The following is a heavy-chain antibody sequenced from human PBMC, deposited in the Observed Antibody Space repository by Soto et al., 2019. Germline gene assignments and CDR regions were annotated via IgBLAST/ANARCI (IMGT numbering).Heavy chain of an antibody. V-gene: IGHV3-30-3*01. CDR2: ISYDGSNE. CDR3: TRETMTIRLYFDY. CDR1: GFTFSSYA. J-gene: IGHJ4*02. D-gene: IGHD6-19*01. Sequence: GGSLRLSCAACGFTFSSYAMHWVRQAPGKGLEWVAVISYDGSNEYYADSVKGRFTISRDNSKNTLYLQVNSLRAEDTAIYYCTRETMTIRLYFDYWGQGALVTVSS.